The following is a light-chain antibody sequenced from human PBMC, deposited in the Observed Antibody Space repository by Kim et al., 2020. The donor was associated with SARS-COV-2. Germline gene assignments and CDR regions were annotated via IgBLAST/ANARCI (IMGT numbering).Light chain of an antibody. Sequence: SPGERATPSGRGSQRVSSNNLAWYQQKPGQAPRLLIYGASTRATGIPDRFSGSGSGTDFTLTISRLEPEDFAVYYCQQSGSSPLTFGGGTKVEIK. J-gene: IGKJ4*01. V-gene: IGKV3-20*01. CDR3: QQSGSSPLT. CDR1: QRVSSNN. CDR2: GAS.